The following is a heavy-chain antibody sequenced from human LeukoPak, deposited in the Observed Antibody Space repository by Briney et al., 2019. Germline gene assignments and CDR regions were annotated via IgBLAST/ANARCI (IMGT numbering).Heavy chain of an antibody. V-gene: IGHV3-30*18. CDR2: ISYDGSNK. J-gene: IGHJ4*02. CDR1: GFTFSSYS. D-gene: IGHD3-22*01. CDR3: AKDGILHYDSSGYFDY. Sequence: GGSLRLSCAASGFTFSSYSMNWVRQAPGKGLEWVAVISYDGSNKYYADSVKGRFTISRDNSKNTLYLQMNSLRAEDTAVYYCAKDGILHYDSSGYFDYWGQGTLVTVSS.